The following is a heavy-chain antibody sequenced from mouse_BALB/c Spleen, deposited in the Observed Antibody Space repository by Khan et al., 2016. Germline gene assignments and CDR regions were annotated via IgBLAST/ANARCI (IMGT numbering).Heavy chain of an antibody. J-gene: IGHJ3*01. D-gene: IGHD2-14*01. CDR3: ARVYYRYDGFAY. CDR2: IWAGGST. CDR1: GFSLTSYG. Sequence: QMQLEESGPGLVAPSQSLSITCTVSGFSLTSYGVHWVRQPPGKGLEWLGVIWAGGSTNYNSALMSRLSISKDNSKSQVFLKMNSLQPDDTAMYYGARVYYRYDGFAYWGQGTLVTVSA. V-gene: IGHV2-9*02.